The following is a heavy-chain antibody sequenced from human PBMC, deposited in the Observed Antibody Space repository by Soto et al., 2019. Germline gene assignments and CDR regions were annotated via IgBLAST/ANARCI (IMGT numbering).Heavy chain of an antibody. Sequence: SETLSLTCAVYGGSFSGYYWSWIRQPPGKGLEWIGEINHSGSTNYNPSLKSRVTIAVDTSKNQFSLKLSSVAAAETAVYYCARAMGIAARGDYYMDVWGKATTVTVSS. V-gene: IGHV4-34*01. CDR2: INHSGST. D-gene: IGHD6-25*01. J-gene: IGHJ6*03. CDR3: ARAMGIAARGDYYMDV. CDR1: GGSFSGYY.